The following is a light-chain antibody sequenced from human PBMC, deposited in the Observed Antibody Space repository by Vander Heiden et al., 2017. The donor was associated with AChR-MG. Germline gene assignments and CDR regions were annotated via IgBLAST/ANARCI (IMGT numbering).Light chain of an antibody. Sequence: DIQMTQSPPSLSASVGDRVTITCRASQGISHHLAWSQQKPGKAPRSLIYAASNLQSGVPSKFNGSGSGTDFTLTISSLQPEDVATYYCQQYNSYPRTFGQGTKLEIK. CDR3: QQYNSYPRT. CDR1: QGISHH. CDR2: AAS. J-gene: IGKJ2*01. V-gene: IGKV1-16*02.